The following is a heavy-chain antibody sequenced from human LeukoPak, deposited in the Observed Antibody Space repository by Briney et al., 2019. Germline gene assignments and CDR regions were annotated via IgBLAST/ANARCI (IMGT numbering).Heavy chain of an antibody. D-gene: IGHD6-13*01. CDR2: ISAYNANP. CDR3: ARAQYSSSWYLHPHDY. J-gene: IGHJ4*02. V-gene: IGHV1-18*01. CDR1: GCTFTAYG. Sequence: GASVKVSCKASGCTFTAYGITWVRQAPGQGLEWMGWISAYNANPNYAQKFQGRVTMTTDTSTSTAYMELRSLRSDDTAVYYCARAQYSSSWYLHPHDYWGQGTLVTVSS.